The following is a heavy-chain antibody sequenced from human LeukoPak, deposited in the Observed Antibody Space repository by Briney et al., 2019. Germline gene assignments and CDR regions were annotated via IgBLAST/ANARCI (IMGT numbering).Heavy chain of an antibody. CDR1: GFTFSSYG. CDR3: AKKDGYYDFWSGPPLDY. CDR2: IRYDGSNK. V-gene: IGHV3-30*02. D-gene: IGHD3-3*01. J-gene: IGHJ4*02. Sequence: GGSLRLSCAASGFTFSSYGMHWVRQAPGKGLEWVAFIRYDGSNKYYADSVKGRFTISRDNSKNTLYLQMNCLRAEDTAVYYCAKKDGYYDFWSGPPLDYWGQGTLVTVSS.